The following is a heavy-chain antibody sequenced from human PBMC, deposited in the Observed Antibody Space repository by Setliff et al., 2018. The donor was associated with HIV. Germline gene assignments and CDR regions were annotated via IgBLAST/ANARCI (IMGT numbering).Heavy chain of an antibody. Sequence: PSETLSLTCTVSGGSISSGAYYWSWIRQPAGKGLEWIGRMYAGGGTNYNPSLKSRVTISLDRSKNQFSLRLTSVTAADTAVYYCARETTTVSDFDYWGQGTLVTV. CDR2: MYAGGGT. J-gene: IGHJ4*02. D-gene: IGHD4-17*01. CDR3: ARETTTVSDFDY. V-gene: IGHV4-61*02. CDR1: GGSISSGAYY.